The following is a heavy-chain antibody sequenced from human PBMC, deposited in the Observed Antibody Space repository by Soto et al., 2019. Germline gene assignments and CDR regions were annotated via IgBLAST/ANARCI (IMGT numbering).Heavy chain of an antibody. J-gene: IGHJ5*02. Sequence: ASVKVSCRASGYSLSDYDINWLRQATGQGPEWMGWMNPNSGNINYAQKFQERVTITRDMSTSTAYMELSSLRSEDTAVYYCPAFNMDTAMVLMGVDPWGQGTLVTVSS. CDR3: PAFNMDTAMVLMGVDP. CDR1: GYSLSDYD. CDR2: MNPNSGNI. V-gene: IGHV1-8*01. D-gene: IGHD5-18*01.